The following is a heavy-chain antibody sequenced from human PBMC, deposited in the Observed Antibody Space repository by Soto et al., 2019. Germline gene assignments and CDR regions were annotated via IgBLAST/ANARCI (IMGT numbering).Heavy chain of an antibody. Sequence: PGGSLRLSCAASGFTFSSYGMHWVRQAPGKGLEWVAVIWYDGSNKYYADSVKGRFTISRDNSKNTLYLQMNSLRAEDTAVYYCARDPGPGSGYYYEWGQGTLVTVSS. J-gene: IGHJ4*02. CDR2: IWYDGSNK. CDR1: GFTFSSYG. CDR3: ARDPGPGSGYYYE. V-gene: IGHV3-33*01. D-gene: IGHD3-22*01.